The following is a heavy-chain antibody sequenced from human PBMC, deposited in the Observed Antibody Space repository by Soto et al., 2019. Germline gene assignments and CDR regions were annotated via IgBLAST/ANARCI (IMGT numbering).Heavy chain of an antibody. CDR1: GYTFTSYG. CDR2: ISAYNGNT. D-gene: IGHD3-3*01. V-gene: IGHV1-18*04. J-gene: IGHJ6*02. CDR3: AREPTYYAFSGGYLSDYCGIDV. Sequence: ASVKVSCKASGYTFTSYGISWVRQAPGQWLEWMGWISAYNGNTNYAQMLQGRVTMTTDTSTSTAYMELRSLRSDDTAVYYCAREPTYYAFSGGYLSDYCGIDVWGRGTRVTVAS.